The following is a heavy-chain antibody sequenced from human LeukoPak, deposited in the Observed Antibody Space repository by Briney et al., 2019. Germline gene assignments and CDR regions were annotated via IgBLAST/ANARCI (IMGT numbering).Heavy chain of an antibody. V-gene: IGHV1-2*02. J-gene: IGHJ3*02. CDR1: GYTFTGYY. CDR2: INPNSGGT. Sequence: ASVKVSCKASGYTFTGYYMHWVRQAPGQGLEWMGWINPNSGGTNYAQKFQGRVTMTRDTSISTAYMELSRLRSDDTAVYYCAREGITGMSCDAFDIWGQGTMVTVSS. CDR3: AREGITGMSCDAFDI. D-gene: IGHD1-20*01.